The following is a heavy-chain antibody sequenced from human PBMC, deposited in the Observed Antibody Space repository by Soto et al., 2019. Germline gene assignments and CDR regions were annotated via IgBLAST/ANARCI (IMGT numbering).Heavy chain of an antibody. CDR2: INPITGAT. CDR3: ATETIRKYGGLFAY. V-gene: IGHV1-46*01. D-gene: IGHD3-10*01. J-gene: IGHJ4*01. CDR1: GFTLVNDY. Sequence: ASVNVSSKASGFTLVNDYIHWARHAPQQGLEWMGMINPITGATRYSQQFRGRVTVTWDTSTSTVYMELSSLRSEDTAVFYCATETIRKYGGLFAYRGHGPLVTVSP.